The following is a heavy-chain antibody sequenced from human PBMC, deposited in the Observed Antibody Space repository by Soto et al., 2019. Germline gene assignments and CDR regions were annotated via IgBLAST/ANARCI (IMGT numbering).Heavy chain of an antibody. V-gene: IGHV6-1*01. CDR3: ARDRSSGWEYYFDY. D-gene: IGHD6-19*01. CDR1: GDSVSSNSAA. J-gene: IGHJ4*02. CDR2: TYYSSELYN. Sequence: PSQTLSLTFAISGDSVSSNSAALNWISQSPSRGLEWLGRTYYSSELYNDYAVSVKSRITINPDTSKKQFSLQLNSVTPEDTAVYYCARDRSSGWEYYFDYWGQGTLVTVSS.